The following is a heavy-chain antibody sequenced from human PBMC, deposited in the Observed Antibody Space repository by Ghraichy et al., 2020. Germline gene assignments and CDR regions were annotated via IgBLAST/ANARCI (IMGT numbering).Heavy chain of an antibody. Sequence: SKTLSLTCTVSGGSISSYYWSWIRQPPGKGLEWIGYIYYSGSTNYNPSLKSRVTISVDTSKNQFSLKLSSVTAADTAVYYCARAQRWLQFRAFDIWGQGTMVTVSS. D-gene: IGHD5-24*01. CDR2: IYYSGST. CDR1: GGSISSYY. J-gene: IGHJ3*02. V-gene: IGHV4-59*01. CDR3: ARAQRWLQFRAFDI.